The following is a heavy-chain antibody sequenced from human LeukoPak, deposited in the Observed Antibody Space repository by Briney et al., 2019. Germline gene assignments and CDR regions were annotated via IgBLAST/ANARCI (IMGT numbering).Heavy chain of an antibody. CDR1: GGSISSYY. V-gene: IGHV4-59*01. J-gene: IGHJ5*02. Sequence: PSETLSLTCTVSGGSISSYYWSWIRQPPGKGLEWIGYTYYSGSTNYNPSLKSRVTISVDTSKNQFSLKLSSVTAADTAVYYCARNAYYDILTGYYPFDPWGQGTLVTVSS. CDR2: TYYSGST. D-gene: IGHD3-9*01. CDR3: ARNAYYDILTGYYPFDP.